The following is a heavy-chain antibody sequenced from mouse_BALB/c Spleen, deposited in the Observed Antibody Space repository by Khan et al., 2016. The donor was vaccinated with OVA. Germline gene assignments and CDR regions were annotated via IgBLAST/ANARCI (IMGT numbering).Heavy chain of an antibody. J-gene: IGHJ1*01. CDR2: ITPANGNT. CDR3: FRPSNDPRNFDV. CDR1: GFNIKDTY. Sequence: VQLQQSGAELVKPGASVKLSCTASGFNIKDTYIHWVKRRPEQGLEWIGRITPANGNTEYDPKFQGKATMRADTSYNTAYLPLSSLTAGDTAVYYWFRPSNDPRNFDVWGAGTTVTVSS. V-gene: IGHV14-3*02.